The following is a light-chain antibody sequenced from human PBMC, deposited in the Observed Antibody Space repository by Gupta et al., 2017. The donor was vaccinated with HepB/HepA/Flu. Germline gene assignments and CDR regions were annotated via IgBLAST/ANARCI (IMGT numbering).Light chain of an antibody. CDR2: RNN. J-gene: IGLJ3*02. Sequence: QAGLTQPPSVSKGLGQTATLTFTGNGNNGGYQGAAWLHQHQDHPPKPPSYRNNNRPSGISGRFAAFRAGDTDNPTITTLQPEDAADEDDSAWDCDLSTCGFGGGTKVTVL. CDR1: GNNGGYQG. CDR3: SAWDCDLSTCG. V-gene: IGLV10-54*01.